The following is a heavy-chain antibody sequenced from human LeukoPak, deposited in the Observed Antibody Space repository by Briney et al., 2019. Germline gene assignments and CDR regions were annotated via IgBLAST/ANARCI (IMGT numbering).Heavy chain of an antibody. Sequence: PGGSLRLSCAASGFTFSDYYMSWIRQAPGKGLEWVSYISSSGSTIYYADSVKGRFTISRDNAKNSLYLQMNSLRAEDTAVYYCARGDYDYVWGSYPPRGGYWGQGTLVTVSS. CDR3: ARGDYDYVWGSYPPRGGY. CDR1: GFTFSDYY. D-gene: IGHD3-16*02. V-gene: IGHV3-11*04. CDR2: ISSSGSTI. J-gene: IGHJ4*02.